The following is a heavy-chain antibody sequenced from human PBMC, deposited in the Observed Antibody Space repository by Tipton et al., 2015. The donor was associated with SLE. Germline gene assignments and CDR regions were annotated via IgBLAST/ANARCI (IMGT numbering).Heavy chain of an antibody. CDR2: ISGTADSSDRR. V-gene: IGHV3-23*01. D-gene: IGHD2-15*01. CDR3: TRMTCSGGTCPDEY. Sequence: SLRLSCTASGFTFSRYAMTWVRQAPGKGLEWVSVISGTADSSDRRYYTDSVQGRFTISRDNSMNTLYLQMNSLRAEDTAVYYCTRMTCSGGTCPDEYWGQGTLVTVSS. J-gene: IGHJ4*02. CDR1: GFTFSRYA.